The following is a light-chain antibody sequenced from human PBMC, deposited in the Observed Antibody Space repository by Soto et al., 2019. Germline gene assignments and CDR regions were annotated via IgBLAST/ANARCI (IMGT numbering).Light chain of an antibody. V-gene: IGKV3-11*01. J-gene: IGKJ4*01. CDR3: QQRSNWPLT. CDR1: PSTGTY. Sequence: EIVLTQSPATVAWSPGERATLSCRASPSTGTYTACYQQNPGPAPRLLFHDASKRATAIPARFSGSGSGTAFTLTITSLEPEDFAVYYYQQRSNWPLTLGGGTKV. CDR2: DAS.